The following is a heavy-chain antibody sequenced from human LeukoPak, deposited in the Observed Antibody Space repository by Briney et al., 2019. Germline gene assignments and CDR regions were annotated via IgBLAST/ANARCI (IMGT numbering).Heavy chain of an antibody. Sequence: GSLRLSCAASGFTFSTYAMHWVRQAPGKGLEWVAVIPYDGSNKYYADSVKGRFTISRDNSKNTLYLQMNSLRAEDTAVYYCAKSYYGSGSIVDYWGQGTLVTVSS. CDR2: IPYDGSNK. J-gene: IGHJ4*02. CDR3: AKSYYGSGSIVDY. CDR1: GFTFSTYA. D-gene: IGHD3-10*01. V-gene: IGHV3-30*04.